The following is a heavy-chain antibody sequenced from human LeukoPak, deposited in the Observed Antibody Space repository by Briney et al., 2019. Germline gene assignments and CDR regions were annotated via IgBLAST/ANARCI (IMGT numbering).Heavy chain of an antibody. D-gene: IGHD2-15*01. CDR2: IYYSGST. J-gene: IGHJ5*02. CDR3: AKDRAGYCSGGSCYTTFDP. CDR1: GGSISSYY. Sequence: SETLSLTCTVSGGSISSYYWSWIRQPPGKGLEWIGYIYYSGSTYYNPSLKSRVTISVDTSKNQFSLMLSSVTAADTAVYYCAKDRAGYCSGGSCYTTFDPWGQGTLVTVSS. V-gene: IGHV4-59*06.